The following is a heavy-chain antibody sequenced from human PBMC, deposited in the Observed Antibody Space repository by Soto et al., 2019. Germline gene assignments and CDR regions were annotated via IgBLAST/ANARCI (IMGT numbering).Heavy chain of an antibody. Sequence: GGSLRLSCAASGFSFSSWAMGWVRQAPGKGLEWVSDIIDSGGSTYYADSVKGRFTISRDNSKSTLHLQMNSLRAEDTALYYCAKGRSYYYYYGVDVWGQGTTVTVSS. CDR1: GFSFSSWA. V-gene: IGHV3-23*01. CDR3: AKGRSYYYYYGVDV. CDR2: IIDSGGST. J-gene: IGHJ6*02.